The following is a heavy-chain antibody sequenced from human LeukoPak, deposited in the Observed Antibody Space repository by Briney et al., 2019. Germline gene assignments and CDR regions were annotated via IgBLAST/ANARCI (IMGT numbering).Heavy chain of an antibody. CDR1: GYTLTELS. D-gene: IGHD3-10*01. CDR2: INPNSGGT. J-gene: IGHJ4*02. CDR3: ARDTRFYGSGRSYFDY. Sequence: ASVKVSCKVSGYTLTELSMHWVRQAPGQGLEWMGWINPNSGGTNYAQKFQGRVTMTRDTSISTAYMELSRLRSDDTAVYYCARDTRFYGSGRSYFDYWGQGTLVTVSS. V-gene: IGHV1-2*02.